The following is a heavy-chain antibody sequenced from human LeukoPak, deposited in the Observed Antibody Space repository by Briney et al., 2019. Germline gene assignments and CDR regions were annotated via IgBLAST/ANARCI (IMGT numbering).Heavy chain of an antibody. D-gene: IGHD6-13*01. CDR3: ARSVSSSWYELDY. Sequence: GESLKISCKGSGYSFTSYWIGWVRQMPGKGLEWMGIIYPGDSDTRYSPSFQGQVTISADKSISTAYLQWSSLKASDTAVYYCARSVSSSWYELDYWGQGTLVTVSS. J-gene: IGHJ4*02. CDR2: IYPGDSDT. V-gene: IGHV5-51*01. CDR1: GYSFTSYW.